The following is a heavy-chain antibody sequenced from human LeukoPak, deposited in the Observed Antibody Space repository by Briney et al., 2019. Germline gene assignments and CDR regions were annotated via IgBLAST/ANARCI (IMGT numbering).Heavy chain of an antibody. CDR2: ISSSSSYI. CDR3: ARVRQPAMVNFDY. J-gene: IGHJ4*02. Sequence: GGSLRLSCAASGFTFSSYSMNWVRQAPGKGLEWVSSISSSSSYIYYADSVKGRFTISRDNAKNSLYLHMNSLRAEDTAVYYCARVRQPAMVNFDYWGQGTLVTVSS. D-gene: IGHD5-18*01. CDR1: GFTFSSYS. V-gene: IGHV3-21*01.